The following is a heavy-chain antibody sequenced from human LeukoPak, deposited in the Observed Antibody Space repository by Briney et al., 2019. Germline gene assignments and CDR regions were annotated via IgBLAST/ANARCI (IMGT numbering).Heavy chain of an antibody. J-gene: IGHJ4*02. V-gene: IGHV1-46*04. D-gene: IGHD3-10*01. CDR2: INPSGGST. CDR3: AREGLGSLDF. CDR1: GYTCSSYF. Sequence: ASVKVSCRASGYTCSSYFLHWVRQAPGQGLEWMGIINPSGGSTTYAQKLQGRVTMTRDTSTSTVYMEMSSLRSDDTAVYYCAREGLGSLDFWGQGTLVTVSS.